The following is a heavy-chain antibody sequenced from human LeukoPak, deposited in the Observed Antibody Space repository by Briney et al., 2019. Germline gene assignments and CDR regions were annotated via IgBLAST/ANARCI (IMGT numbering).Heavy chain of an antibody. CDR3: ARAPARLRYFDWYPTASDWFDP. D-gene: IGHD3-9*01. CDR2: INHSGST. CDR1: GGSFSGYY. J-gene: IGHJ5*02. Sequence: KPSETLSLTCAVYGGSFSGYYWSWIRQPPGKGLEWIGEINHSGSTNYNPSLKSRVTISVDTSKNQFSLKLSSVTAADTAVYYCARAPARLRYFDWYPTASDWFDPWGQGTLVTVSS. V-gene: IGHV4-34*01.